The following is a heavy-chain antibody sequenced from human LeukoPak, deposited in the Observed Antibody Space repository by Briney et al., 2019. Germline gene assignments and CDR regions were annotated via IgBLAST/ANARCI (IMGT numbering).Heavy chain of an antibody. V-gene: IGHV1-46*01. D-gene: IGHD1-26*01. Sequence: ASVKVSCKASGYTFTSYYMHWVRQAPGQGLEWMGIINPSGGSTSYAQKFQGRVTMTRDTSTSTVYMELSSLGSEDTAVYYCARDDELLGYFDYWGQGTLVTVSS. CDR2: INPSGGST. CDR3: ARDDELLGYFDY. J-gene: IGHJ4*02. CDR1: GYTFTSYY.